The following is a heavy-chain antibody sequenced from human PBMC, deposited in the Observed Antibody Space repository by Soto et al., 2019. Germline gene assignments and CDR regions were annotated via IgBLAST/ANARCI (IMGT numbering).Heavy chain of an antibody. CDR2: IYYSGST. Sequence: PSETLSLTCTVSGGSISSSSYYWGWIRQPPGKGLEWIGSIYYSGSTYYNPSLKSRVTISVDTSKDQFSLKLSSVTGADTAGYYCASFSLPGVGKRRERNWFDPWGQGTLVTVSS. D-gene: IGHD1-1*01. CDR1: GGSISSSSYY. V-gene: IGHV4-39*01. CDR3: ASFSLPGVGKRRERNWFDP. J-gene: IGHJ5*02.